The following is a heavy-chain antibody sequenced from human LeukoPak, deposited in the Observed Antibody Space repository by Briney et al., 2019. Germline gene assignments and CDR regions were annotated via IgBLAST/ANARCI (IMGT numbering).Heavy chain of an antibody. CDR3: AKRMGPSIAAADLDY. J-gene: IGHJ4*02. CDR1: GFTFRSYW. CDR2: ISYDGSNK. Sequence: GGSLRLSCAASGFTFRSYWMHWVRQAPGKGLEWVAVISYDGSNKYYADSVRGRFTISRDNSKNTLYLQMNSLRVEDTAVYYCAKRMGPSIAAADLDYWGQGTLVTVSS. V-gene: IGHV3-30*18. D-gene: IGHD6-13*01.